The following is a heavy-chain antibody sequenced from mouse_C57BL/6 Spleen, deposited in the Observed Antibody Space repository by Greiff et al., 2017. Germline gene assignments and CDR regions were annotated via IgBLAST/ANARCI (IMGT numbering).Heavy chain of an antibody. CDR2: IYPGDGDT. V-gene: IGHV1-80*01. D-gene: IGHD1-1*01. CDR1: GYAFSSYW. Sequence: QVQLQQSGAELVKPGASVKISCKASGYAFSSYWMNWVKQRPGKGLEWIGQIYPGDGDTNYNGKFKGKATLTADKSSSTAYMQLSSLTSADSAVYFCARSLRGWYFDVWGTGTTVTVAS. J-gene: IGHJ1*03. CDR3: ARSLRGWYFDV.